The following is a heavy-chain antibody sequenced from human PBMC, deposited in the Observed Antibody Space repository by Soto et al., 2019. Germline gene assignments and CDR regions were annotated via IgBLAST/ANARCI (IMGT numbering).Heavy chain of an antibody. Sequence: PGGSLRLSCVGSGFTFSTYSIHWVRQAPGKGLEWVSSISSRSDIYYADSVKGRFTVSRDNAKNSVSLQMNSLRAEDTAVYYCAREYTVRPLPYCMDVWYPGTTVTVSS. CDR1: GFTFSTYS. D-gene: IGHD2-2*02. V-gene: IGHV3-21*01. J-gene: IGHJ6*02. CDR3: AREYTVRPLPYCMDV. CDR2: ISSRSDI.